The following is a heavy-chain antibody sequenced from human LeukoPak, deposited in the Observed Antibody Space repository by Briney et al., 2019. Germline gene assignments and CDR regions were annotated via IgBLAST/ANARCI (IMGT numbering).Heavy chain of an antibody. Sequence: GGSLRLSCAASGFTFSSYSMNWVRQAPGKGLEWVSSISSSSSYIYYADSVKGRFTISRDNAKNSLYLQMNSLRAEDTALYYCAKDSGQWPFFVYFDYWGQGTLVTVSS. CDR2: ISSSSSYI. D-gene: IGHD6-19*01. J-gene: IGHJ4*02. CDR3: AKDSGQWPFFVYFDY. CDR1: GFTFSSYS. V-gene: IGHV3-21*04.